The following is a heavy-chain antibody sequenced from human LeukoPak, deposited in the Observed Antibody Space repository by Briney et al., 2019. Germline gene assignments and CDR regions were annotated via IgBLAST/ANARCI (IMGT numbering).Heavy chain of an antibody. CDR3: AKSHYYGSGSYDY. Sequence: GGSLRLSCAASGFTFSSYAMSWVRQAPGKGLGWVSTISASGSSTYYADSVKGRFTLSRDNSKNTLYLQMNSLRAEDTAVYYCAKSHYYGSGSYDYWGQGTLVTVSS. CDR1: GFTFSSYA. D-gene: IGHD3-10*01. J-gene: IGHJ4*02. V-gene: IGHV3-23*01. CDR2: ISASGSST.